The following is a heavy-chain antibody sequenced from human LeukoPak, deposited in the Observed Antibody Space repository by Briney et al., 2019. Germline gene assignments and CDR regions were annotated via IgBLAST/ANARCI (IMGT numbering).Heavy chain of an antibody. J-gene: IGHJ4*02. D-gene: IGHD3-10*01. CDR1: GFTFSSYW. CDR2: IKEDGSEK. V-gene: IGHV3-7*01. CDR3: ALNPDYYGSGSFDY. Sequence: GGSLRLSCAASGFTFSSYWMSWVRQAPGKGLEWVADIKEDGSEKYYVDSVKGRFTISRDNAKNSLYLQMNSLRVEDTAVYYCALNPDYYGSGSFDYWGQGTLVTVSS.